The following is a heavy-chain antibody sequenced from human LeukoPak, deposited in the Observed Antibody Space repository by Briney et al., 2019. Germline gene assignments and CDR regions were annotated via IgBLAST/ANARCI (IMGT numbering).Heavy chain of an antibody. CDR2: INWNGGST. CDR3: AKDGIAGPFYDSSGPYDY. V-gene: IGHV3-20*04. Sequence: GGSLRLSCAASGFTFDDGMSWVRQAPGKGLEWVSGINWNGGSTTYADSVKGRFTISRDNGKNSLYLQMNSLRAEDTAVYYCAKDGIAGPFYDSSGPYDYWGQGTLVTVSS. J-gene: IGHJ4*02. CDR1: GFTFDDG. D-gene: IGHD3-22*01.